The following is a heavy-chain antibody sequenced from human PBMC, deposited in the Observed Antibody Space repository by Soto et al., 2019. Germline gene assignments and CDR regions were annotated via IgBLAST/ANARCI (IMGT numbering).Heavy chain of an antibody. V-gene: IGHV3-30*18. J-gene: IGHJ4*02. CDR1: GFTFSSYG. CDR2: ISYDGSNK. D-gene: IGHD2-15*01. CDR3: AKGIRYCSGGSWSDY. Sequence: GGSLRLSCAASGFTFSSYGMHWVRQAPGKVLEWVAVISYDGSNKYYPDSVKSRFTISRDNSKNTQYLQMNRLRADNTAVYYCAKGIRYCSGGSWSDYWGQGTLVAVS.